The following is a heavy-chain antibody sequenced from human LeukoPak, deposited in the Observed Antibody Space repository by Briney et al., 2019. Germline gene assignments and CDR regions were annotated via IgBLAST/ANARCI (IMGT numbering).Heavy chain of an antibody. J-gene: IGHJ4*02. Sequence: ASVKVSFTLSRYVLSELSMHLVREAPGKGLEWMGGFDPEDDERIYAQKFQGRVTMTEDTSTDTAHMELSSLTSEDTAVYYCAIELRSGYFDYWGQGTLVTVSS. CDR2: FDPEDDER. V-gene: IGHV1-24*01. D-gene: IGHD3-22*01. CDR3: AIELRSGYFDY. CDR1: RYVLSELS.